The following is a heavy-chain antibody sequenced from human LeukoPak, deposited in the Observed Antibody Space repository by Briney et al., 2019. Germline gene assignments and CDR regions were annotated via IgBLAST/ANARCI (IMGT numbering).Heavy chain of an antibody. Sequence: ASVKVSCKASGYTFTGYYMHWVRQAPGQGLEWMGWINPNSGGTNYAQKFQGRVTMTRDTTISTAYMELSRLRSDDTAVYYCARVQRPYYYMDVWGKGTTVTISS. CDR1: GYTFTGYY. CDR3: ARVQRPYYYMDV. V-gene: IGHV1-2*02. CDR2: INPNSGGT. J-gene: IGHJ6*03. D-gene: IGHD6-25*01.